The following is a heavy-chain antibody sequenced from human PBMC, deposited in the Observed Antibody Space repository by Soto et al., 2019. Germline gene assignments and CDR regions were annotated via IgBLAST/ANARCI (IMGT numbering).Heavy chain of an antibody. V-gene: IGHV4-39*01. CDR1: GGSISSSNYY. Sequence: QLQLQESGPGVVKPSETLSLTCTVSGGSISSSNYYWGWIRQPPGKGLEWIGSIYYSGTTYYNTSLKSRVTISVETSQKQFSLELSSVTAADTAVYYCARPDRSGYYASFDYWGQGILVTVSS. CDR3: ARPDRSGYYASFDY. D-gene: IGHD3-22*01. J-gene: IGHJ4*02. CDR2: IYYSGTT.